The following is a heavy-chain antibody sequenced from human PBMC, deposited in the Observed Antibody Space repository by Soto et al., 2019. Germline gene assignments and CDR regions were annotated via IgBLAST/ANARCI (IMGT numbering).Heavy chain of an antibody. V-gene: IGHV3-33*01. CDR1: GFTFSSYG. J-gene: IGHJ6*02. D-gene: IGHD3-10*01. CDR2: IWYDGSNK. Sequence: QVQLVESGGGVVQPGRSLRLSCAASGFTFSSYGMHWVRQAPGKGLEWVAVIWYDGSNKYYADSVKGRFTISRDNSKNTLYLQMNSLRAEDTAVYYCARGNYYGSSPYYYGMDVWDQGTTVTVSS. CDR3: ARGNYYGSSPYYYGMDV.